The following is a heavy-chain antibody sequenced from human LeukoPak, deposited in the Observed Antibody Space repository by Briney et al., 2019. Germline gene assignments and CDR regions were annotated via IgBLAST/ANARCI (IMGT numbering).Heavy chain of an antibody. CDR2: IASKTDGGTT. CDR3: TTGIRGD. CDR1: GFTFSSYG. J-gene: IGHJ4*02. Sequence: GGSLRLSCAASGFTFSSYGMHWVRQAPGKGLEWVGRIASKTDGGTTDYAAPVKGRFTISRDDSKNTLCLQMNSLKTEDTAVYYCTTGIRGDCGQGTLVTVSS. V-gene: IGHV3-15*04.